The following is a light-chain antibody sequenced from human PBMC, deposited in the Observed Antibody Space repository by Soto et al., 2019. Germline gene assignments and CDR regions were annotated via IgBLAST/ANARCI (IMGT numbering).Light chain of an antibody. CDR3: QQYGSSPPIT. CDR1: QSVSSSY. V-gene: IGKV3-20*01. CDR2: GAS. Sequence: EIVLTQSPGTLSLSPGERATLSCRARQSVSSSYLAWYQQKPGQAPRLLIYGASSRATGIPDRFSGSGSGTDFTLTIRRLEPEDFAVYYCQQYGSSPPITFGQGTRREI. J-gene: IGKJ5*01.